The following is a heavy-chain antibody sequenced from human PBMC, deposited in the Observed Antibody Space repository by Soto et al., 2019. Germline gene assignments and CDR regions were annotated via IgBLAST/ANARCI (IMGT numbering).Heavy chain of an antibody. CDR3: AREDIVLVPAAMNYGMDV. V-gene: IGHV1-3*01. Sequence: ASVKVSCKASGYTFTSYAMHWVRQAPGQRLEWMGKINAGNGNTKYSQKFQGRITITRDTSASTAYMELSSLRSEDTAVYYCAREDIVLVPAAMNYGMDVWGQGTTVTVSS. D-gene: IGHD2-2*01. CDR1: GYTFTSYA. J-gene: IGHJ6*02. CDR2: INAGNGNT.